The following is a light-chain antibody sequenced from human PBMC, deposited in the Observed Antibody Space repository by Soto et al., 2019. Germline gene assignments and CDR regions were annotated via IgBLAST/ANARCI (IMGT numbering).Light chain of an antibody. Sequence: QSALTQPASVSGSTGQSITISCTGTGSDVGGYKYVSWYQQLPGKAPKLMIYDVSYRPSGVSDRFSGSKSGNTASLIISGLQAEDEADYYCSSYASSSPFVFGTGTKVTVL. V-gene: IGLV2-14*01. J-gene: IGLJ1*01. CDR3: SSYASSSPFV. CDR1: GSDVGGYKY. CDR2: DVS.